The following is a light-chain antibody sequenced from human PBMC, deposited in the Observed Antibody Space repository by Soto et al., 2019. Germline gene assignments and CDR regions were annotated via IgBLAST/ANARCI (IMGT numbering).Light chain of an antibody. Sequence: QSVLTQSPSVSGAPGQRVTISCTGNSSNIGAGYDVHWYKQLPGTAPKVLICGNDNRPLGVPDRFSGSKSGTSGSLVISGLQAEDEADYYCQSYDSSLSRFVFGSGTKVTVL. V-gene: IGLV1-40*01. J-gene: IGLJ1*01. CDR3: QSYDSSLSRFV. CDR2: GND. CDR1: SSNIGAGYD.